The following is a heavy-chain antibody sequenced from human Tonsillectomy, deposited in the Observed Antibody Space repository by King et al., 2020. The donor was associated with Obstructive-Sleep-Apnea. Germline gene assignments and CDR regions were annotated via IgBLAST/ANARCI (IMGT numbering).Heavy chain of an antibody. CDR2: IYLNDYN. J-gene: IGHJ4*02. V-gene: IGHV2-5*01. Sequence: TLKESGPTLVKPTQTLTLTCTFSGFSLSTSGVGVGWIRQPPGKALEWLALIYLNDYNRYSPTLKSRLTITKDTSKNQVVLTMTNMDPVDTATYYCAHSNDYGDPGVSDYWGQGTLVTVSS. CDR3: AHSNDYGDPGVSDY. CDR1: GFSLSTSGVG. D-gene: IGHD4-17*01.